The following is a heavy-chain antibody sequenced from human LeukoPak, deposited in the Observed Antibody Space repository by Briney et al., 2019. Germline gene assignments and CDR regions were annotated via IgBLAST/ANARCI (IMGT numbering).Heavy chain of an antibody. CDR2: IDYSGST. J-gene: IGHJ2*01. V-gene: IGHV4-39*07. Sequence: PSETLSLTCTVSGGSISSYYWSWIRQPPGKGLEWIGSIDYSGSTFYNPSLKSRVTISVDTSKNQFSLKLRSVTAADTAVYYCARADPDYYDSGSYLDLWGRGTLVTVSS. CDR3: ARADPDYYDSGSYLDL. CDR1: GGSISSYY. D-gene: IGHD3-10*01.